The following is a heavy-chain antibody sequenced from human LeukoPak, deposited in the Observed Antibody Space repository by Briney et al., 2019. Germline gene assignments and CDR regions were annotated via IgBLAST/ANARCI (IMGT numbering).Heavy chain of an antibody. CDR2: FDPEDGET. D-gene: IGHD3-22*01. Sequence: ASVKVSCKVSGYTLTELSIHWVRQAPGEGLEWMGGFDPEDGETIYAQKFQGRVTMTEDTSTDTAYMELSSLRSEDTAVYYCATLKGYYDSSGYYLTRYFDYWGQGTLVTVSS. V-gene: IGHV1-24*01. CDR1: GYTLTELS. CDR3: ATLKGYYDSSGYYLTRYFDY. J-gene: IGHJ4*02.